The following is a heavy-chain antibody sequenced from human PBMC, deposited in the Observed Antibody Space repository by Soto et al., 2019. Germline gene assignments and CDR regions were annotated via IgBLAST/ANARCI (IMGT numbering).Heavy chain of an antibody. Sequence: PSVKVSCKASGYTFTSYAMHWVRQAPGQRLEWMGWINAGNGNTKYSQKFQGRVTITRDTSANTAYTELSSLRSEDTSVYYCARDPGTGAALRAYHFDYWGQGTLVTVS. CDR1: GYTFTSYA. V-gene: IGHV1-3*01. J-gene: IGHJ4*02. CDR3: ARDPGTGAALRAYHFDY. D-gene: IGHD1-1*01. CDR2: INAGNGNT.